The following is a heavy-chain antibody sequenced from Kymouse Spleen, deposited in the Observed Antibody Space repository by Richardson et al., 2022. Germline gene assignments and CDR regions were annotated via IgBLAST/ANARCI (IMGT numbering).Heavy chain of an antibody. J-gene: IGHJ5*02. CDR1: GFTFSSYS. D-gene: IGHD3-9*01. CDR2: ISSSSSYI. CDR3: AREGKYYDILTGYNWFDP. V-gene: IGHV3-21*03. Sequence: EVQLVESGGGLVKPGGSLRLSCAASGFTFSSYSMNWVRQAPGKGLEWVSSISSSSSYIYYADSVKGRFTISRDNAKNSLYLQMNSLRAEDTAVYYCAREGKYYDILTGYNWFDPWGQGTLVTVSS.